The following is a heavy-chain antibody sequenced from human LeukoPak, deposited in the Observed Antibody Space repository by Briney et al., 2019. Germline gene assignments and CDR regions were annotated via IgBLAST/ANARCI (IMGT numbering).Heavy chain of an antibody. CDR2: INPNSGGT. V-gene: IGHV1-2*02. Sequence: VKVSCKASGYTFTGYYMHWVRQAPGHGLEWMGWINPNSGGTNYAQKFQGRVTMTRDTPISTAYMELSRLRSDDTAVYYCARDRQQLVRRGYWFDPWGQGTLVTVSS. CDR3: ARDRQQLVRRGYWFDP. CDR1: GYTFTGYY. D-gene: IGHD6-13*01. J-gene: IGHJ5*02.